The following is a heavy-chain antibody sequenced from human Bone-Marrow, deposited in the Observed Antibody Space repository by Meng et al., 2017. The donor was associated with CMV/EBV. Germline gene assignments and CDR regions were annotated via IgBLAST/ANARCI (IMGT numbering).Heavy chain of an antibody. D-gene: IGHD5-18*01. CDR2: IRYDGSNK. CDR3: AKDGGYSYVSYYYYYGMDV. Sequence: GESLKISCAASGFTFSSYGMHWDRQAPGKGLEWVAFIRYDGSNKYYADSVKGRFTISRDNSKNTLYLQMNSLRAEDTAVYYCAKDGGYSYVSYYYYYGMDVWGQGTTVTVSS. J-gene: IGHJ6*02. V-gene: IGHV3-30*02. CDR1: GFTFSSYG.